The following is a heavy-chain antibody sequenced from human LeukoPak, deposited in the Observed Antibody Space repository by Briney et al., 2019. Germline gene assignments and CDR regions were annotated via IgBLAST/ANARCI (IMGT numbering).Heavy chain of an antibody. J-gene: IGHJ4*02. Sequence: PGGSLRLSCAASGFTVSSNYMSWVRQAPGKGLEWASVIYSGGSTYYADSVKGRFTISRDNSKNTLYLQMNSLRAEDTAVYYCARDLGLWFGEYSGVWGQGTLVTVSS. CDR2: IYSGGST. CDR3: ARDLGLWFGEYSGV. V-gene: IGHV3-66*01. CDR1: GFTVSSNY. D-gene: IGHD3-10*01.